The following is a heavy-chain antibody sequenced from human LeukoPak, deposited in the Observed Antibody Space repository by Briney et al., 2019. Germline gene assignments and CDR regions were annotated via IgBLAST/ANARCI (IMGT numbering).Heavy chain of an antibody. Sequence: ASVKVSCKASGYTFTSYDINWVRQATGQGLEWMGWMNPNSGNTGYAQKFQGRVTMTRNTSISTAYMELSSLRSEDTAVYYCARGQDIVVVPAAYQPFYYYYGMDVWGQGTTVTVSS. D-gene: IGHD2-2*01. V-gene: IGHV1-8*01. CDR1: GYTFTSYD. J-gene: IGHJ6*02. CDR2: MNPNSGNT. CDR3: ARGQDIVVVPAAYQPFYYYYGMDV.